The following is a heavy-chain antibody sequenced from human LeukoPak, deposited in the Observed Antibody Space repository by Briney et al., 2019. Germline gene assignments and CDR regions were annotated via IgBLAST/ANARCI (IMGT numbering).Heavy chain of an antibody. CDR1: GYIFTGYH. CDR3: AKDQRGGLVWGDDFDY. J-gene: IGHJ4*02. V-gene: IGHV1-18*04. Sequence: ASVKVSCKASGYIFTGYHIHWVRQAPGQGLEWMGWISAYNGNTNYAQKLQGRVTMTTDTSTSTAYMELRSLRSDDTAVYYCAKDQRGGLVWGDDFDYWGQGTLVTVSS. D-gene: IGHD3-16*01. CDR2: ISAYNGNT.